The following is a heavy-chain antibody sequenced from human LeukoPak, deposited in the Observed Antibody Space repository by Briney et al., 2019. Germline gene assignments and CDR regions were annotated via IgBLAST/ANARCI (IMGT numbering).Heavy chain of an antibody. V-gene: IGHV3-30*02. D-gene: IGHD5-18*01. CDR1: GFTFSSYG. J-gene: IGHJ4*02. CDR2: IRYDGSNK. Sequence: GGSLRLSCAASGFTFSSYGMHWVRQAPGKGLEWVAFIRYDGSNKYYADSVKGRFTISRDNSKNMLYLQMNSLRAEDTAVYYCAKCYRRIQLWSPFDYWGQGTLVTVSS. CDR3: AKCYRRIQLWSPFDY.